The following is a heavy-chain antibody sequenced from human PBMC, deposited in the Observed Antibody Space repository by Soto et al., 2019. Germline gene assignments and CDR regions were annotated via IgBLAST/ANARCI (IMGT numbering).Heavy chain of an antibody. CDR3: ARYPSGTPNDY. Sequence: EVQLVESGGDLVQPGGSLRLSCAASGFTFNTYSMNWVRQAPGKGLEWISYISSGGATITYADSVKGRFTISRDNAKNTLFLQMNSLRVEDTAVYYCARYPSGTPNDYWGQGTLVTVSS. CDR2: ISSGGATI. J-gene: IGHJ4*02. V-gene: IGHV3-48*01. CDR1: GFTFNTYS. D-gene: IGHD1-1*01.